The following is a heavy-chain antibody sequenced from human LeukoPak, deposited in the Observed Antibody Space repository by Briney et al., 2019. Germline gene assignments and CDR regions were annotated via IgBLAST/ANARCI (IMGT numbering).Heavy chain of an antibody. D-gene: IGHD3-3*01. V-gene: IGHV5-51*01. CDR2: IFPGDSNT. CDR1: GYSFTAYW. Sequence: GESLKISCRTSGYSFTAYWIGWVRQMPGKGLEWMEIIFPGDSNTKYSPSFQGQVTFSADKSISTAYLQWSSLKASDTAIYYCARHLGQDFWSGYSTPFPDYWGQGTQVTVSS. J-gene: IGHJ4*02. CDR3: ARHLGQDFWSGYSTPFPDY.